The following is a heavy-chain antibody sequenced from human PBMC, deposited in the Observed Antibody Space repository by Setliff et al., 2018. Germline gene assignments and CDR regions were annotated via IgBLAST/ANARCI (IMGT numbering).Heavy chain of an antibody. CDR3: VRDQWVRSPPLYFSYSMDV. Sequence: SETLSLTCSVPGGSISGSHYSWVWMRQPPGKRLEWIGSTYYNGTAYYNPSLQSRVAISVDTSKNYFSLDVNSVTAADTAVYYCVRDQWVRSPPLYFSYSMDVWGQGTTVTVSS. J-gene: IGHJ6*02. V-gene: IGHV4-39*02. CDR1: GGSISGSHYS. D-gene: IGHD5-12*01. CDR2: TYYNGTA.